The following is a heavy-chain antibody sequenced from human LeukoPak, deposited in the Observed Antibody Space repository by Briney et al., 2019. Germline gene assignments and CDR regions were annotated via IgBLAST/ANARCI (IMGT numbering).Heavy chain of an antibody. Sequence: GGSLRLSCAASGFTLSSYWMISVRQAPGNGLERVANIKQDGSEKYYVDSVKGRFTISRDNAKNSLYLQMNSLRAEDTAVYYCARDHSEPGVFFDSWGQGTLVTVSS. CDR1: GFTLSSYW. CDR2: IKQDGSEK. J-gene: IGHJ4*02. D-gene: IGHD1-14*01. V-gene: IGHV3-7*03. CDR3: ARDHSEPGVFFDS.